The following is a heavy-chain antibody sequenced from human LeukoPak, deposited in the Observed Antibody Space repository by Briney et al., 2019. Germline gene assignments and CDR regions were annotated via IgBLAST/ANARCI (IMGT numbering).Heavy chain of an antibody. CDR1: GNYW. CDR2: INSDGSWT. D-gene: IGHD5-12*01. CDR3: ARDETPTNGYDSYDF. V-gene: IGHV3-74*01. Sequence: GGSLRLSCAASGNYWMHWVRQVPGRGLVWVSHINSDGSWTSYADSVKGRFTISRDNAKNSLYLQMNSLRAEDTAVYYCARDETPTNGYDSYDFWGQGTLVTVST. J-gene: IGHJ4*02.